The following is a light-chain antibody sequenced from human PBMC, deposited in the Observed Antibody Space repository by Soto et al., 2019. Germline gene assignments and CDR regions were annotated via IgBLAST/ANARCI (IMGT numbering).Light chain of an antibody. Sequence: DIQMTQSPSTLSASVVDRVTITCRASQSISTWLAWYQQKPGKAPKLLIYQASNLQSGVPSRFSGSGSGTEFTLTISSLQPDDFATYYCQQYNSYWGTFGQGTKVDIK. CDR3: QQYNSYWGT. V-gene: IGKV1-5*03. CDR1: QSISTW. CDR2: QAS. J-gene: IGKJ1*01.